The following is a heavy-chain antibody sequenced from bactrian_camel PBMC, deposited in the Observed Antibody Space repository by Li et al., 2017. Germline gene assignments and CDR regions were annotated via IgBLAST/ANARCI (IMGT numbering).Heavy chain of an antibody. V-gene: IGHV3S53*01. CDR2: LDSDGYR. J-gene: IGHJ6*01. CDR3: AAEVSDYVIPRCPDNFGY. D-gene: IGHD4*01. Sequence: HVQLVESGGGSVQAGGSLRLSCVASGYSIRNYCVGWFRQAPGKEREGLEVLDSDGYRNTEDSAKGRFTVSRDNDKNTFYLQMNNLKPDDTAMYHCAAEVSDYVIPRCPDNFGYWGQGTQVTV. CDR1: GYSIRNYC.